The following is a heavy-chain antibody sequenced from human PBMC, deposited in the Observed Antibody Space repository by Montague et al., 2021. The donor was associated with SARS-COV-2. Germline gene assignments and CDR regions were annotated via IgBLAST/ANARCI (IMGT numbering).Heavy chain of an antibody. D-gene: IGHD1-1*01. V-gene: IGHV4-39*01. CDR3: ARHRANAGSFDI. CDR2: VHYTGAT. J-gene: IGHJ3*02. Sequence: SETLSLTCTVSGGSITVSRYDWGWIRQHPGKGLEWIGSVHYTGATSYNESLKGRLTISVDTSENQFSLRMTSVTASDTAVYYCARHRANAGSFDIWGHGTLVTVSS. CDR1: GGSITVSRYD.